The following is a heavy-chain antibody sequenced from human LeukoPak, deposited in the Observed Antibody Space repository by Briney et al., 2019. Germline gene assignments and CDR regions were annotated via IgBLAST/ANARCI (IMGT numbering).Heavy chain of an antibody. J-gene: IGHJ4*02. CDR2: ISGSGGST. CDR1: GFTFSSYA. Sequence: PGASLRLSCAASGFTFSSYAMSWVRQAPGKGLEWVSAISGSGGSTYYADSVKGRFTISRDNSKNTLYLQMNSLRAEDTAVYYCARAGRDYGDFDYWGQGTLVTVSS. CDR3: ARAGRDYGDFDY. D-gene: IGHD4-17*01. V-gene: IGHV3-23*01.